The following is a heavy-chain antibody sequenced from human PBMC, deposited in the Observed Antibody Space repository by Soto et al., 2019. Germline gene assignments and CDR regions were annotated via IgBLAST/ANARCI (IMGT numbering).Heavy chain of an antibody. V-gene: IGHV3-30*18. Sequence: QPGGSLRLSCAASGFTFSSYGMHWVRQAPGKGLEWVAVISYDGSNKYYADSVKGRFTISRDNSKNTLYLQMNSLRAEDTAVYYCAKDPADYDFWSGYYDYWGQGTLVTVSS. CDR2: ISYDGSNK. J-gene: IGHJ4*02. CDR1: GFTFSSYG. D-gene: IGHD3-3*01. CDR3: AKDPADYDFWSGYYDY.